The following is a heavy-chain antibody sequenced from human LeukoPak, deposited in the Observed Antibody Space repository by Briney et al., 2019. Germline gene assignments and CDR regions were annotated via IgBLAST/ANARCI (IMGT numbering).Heavy chain of an antibody. CDR1: GFKFDDYA. J-gene: IGHJ4*02. Sequence: GGSLRLSCAASGFKFDDYAMHWVRQAPGKGLEWVSGISWNSVVVVYADSVKGRFTISRDNAKNSLYLQMNSLRAEDTAFYYCARRKTYDPLDYGGQGTLVTVSS. V-gene: IGHV3-9*01. CDR3: ARRKTYDPLDY. D-gene: IGHD3-16*01. CDR2: ISWNSVVV.